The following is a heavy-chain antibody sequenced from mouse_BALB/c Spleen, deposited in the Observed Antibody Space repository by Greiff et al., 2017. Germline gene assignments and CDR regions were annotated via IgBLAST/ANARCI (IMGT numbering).Heavy chain of an antibody. V-gene: IGHV5-17*02. CDR2: ISSGSSTI. CDR1: GFTFSSFG. CDR3: ARSPTATAMDY. J-gene: IGHJ4*01. Sequence: EVQGVESGGGLVQPGGSRKLSCAASGFTFSSFGMHWVRQAPEKGLEWVAYISSGSSTIYYADTVKGRFTISRDNPKNTLFLQMTSLRSEDTAMYYCARSPTATAMDYWGQGTSVTVSS. D-gene: IGHD1-2*01.